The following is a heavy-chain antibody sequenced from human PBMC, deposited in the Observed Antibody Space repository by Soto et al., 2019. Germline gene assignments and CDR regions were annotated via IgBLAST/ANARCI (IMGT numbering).Heavy chain of an antibody. D-gene: IGHD6-19*01. J-gene: IGHJ3*02. V-gene: IGHV1-69*01. Sequence: QVQLVQSGAEVKKPGSSVKVSCKASGGTFSSYAISWVRQAPGQGLEWMGGIIPIFGTANYAQKFQGRVTITADEYTSTAYMELSSLRSEDTAVYYCARGDSSGWPNLDAFDIWGQGTMVTVSS. CDR1: GGTFSSYA. CDR3: ARGDSSGWPNLDAFDI. CDR2: IIPIFGTA.